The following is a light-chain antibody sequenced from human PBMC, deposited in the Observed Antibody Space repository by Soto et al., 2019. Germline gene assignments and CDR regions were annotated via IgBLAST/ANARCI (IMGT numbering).Light chain of an antibody. CDR1: QSISSY. V-gene: IGKV1-5*01. CDR2: DAS. CDR3: QQYNSYWT. J-gene: IGKJ1*01. Sequence: IQMTQSPSSLSASVGDRVTITCRASQSISSYLNWYRQKPGKAPKLLIYDASTLESGVPSRFSGRGSGTEFTLTISSLQPDDFATYYCQQYNSYWTFGQRTKVDIK.